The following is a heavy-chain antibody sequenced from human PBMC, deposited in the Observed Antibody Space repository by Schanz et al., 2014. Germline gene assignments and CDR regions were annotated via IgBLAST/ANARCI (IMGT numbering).Heavy chain of an antibody. Sequence: QVQLVQSGGEVKKPGASVKVSCKASGYTFTFTTYGISWVRQVPGQGLEWMGWINTYNGNTNYAQKFQGRVVMTTVAPTSTTYAEMRSLRSDDTAGYSWARDRGQFEHLALEWYYGMDVWGQGDTVTVSS. V-gene: IGHV1-18*01. CDR2: INTYNGNT. J-gene: IGHJ6*02. D-gene: IGHD3-3*01. CDR1: GYTFTFTTYG. CDR3: ARDRGQFEHLALEWYYGMDV.